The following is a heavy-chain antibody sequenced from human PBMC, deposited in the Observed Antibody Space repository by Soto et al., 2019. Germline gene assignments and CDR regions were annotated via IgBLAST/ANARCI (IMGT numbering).Heavy chain of an antibody. D-gene: IGHD2-15*01. Sequence: PGGSLRLSCAASGFTFSDAWMSWVRQDPGKGLYCVGRIKSKSDGGTTEYAAPVRGRFTISRDDSKNTSYLQMNSLKTEDTAVYYCTTDLWRIAVVVGSTGYFNPWGQGTPVTVYS. J-gene: IGHJ5*02. CDR3: TTDLWRIAVVVGSTGYFNP. V-gene: IGHV3-15*01. CDR2: IKSKSDGGTT. CDR1: GFTFSDAW.